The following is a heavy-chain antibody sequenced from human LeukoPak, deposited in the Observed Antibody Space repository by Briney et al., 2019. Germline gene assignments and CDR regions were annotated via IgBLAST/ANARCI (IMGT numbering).Heavy chain of an antibody. V-gene: IGHV4-30-2*01. CDR1: GGSISSGGYS. CDR3: ARTYYYGSGSYCWFDP. CDR2: IYHSGST. J-gene: IGHJ5*02. D-gene: IGHD3-10*01. Sequence: TLSLTCAVSGGSISSGGYSWSWIRQPPGKGLEWIGYIYHSGSTYYNPSLKSRVTISVDTSKNQFSLKLSSVTAADTAVYYCARTYYYGSGSYCWFDPWGQGTLVTVSS.